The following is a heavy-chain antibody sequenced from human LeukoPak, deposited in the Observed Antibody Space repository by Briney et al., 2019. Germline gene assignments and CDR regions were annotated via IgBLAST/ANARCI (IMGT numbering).Heavy chain of an antibody. CDR1: GFTFSDYY. Sequence: GGSLRLSCAASGFTFSDYYMSWIRQAPGKGLEWVSYISSSGSTIYYADSVKGRFTISRDNAKNSLYLQMNSLRAEDTALYYCASRGSDSSDYYYIHWGQGTLVTVSS. V-gene: IGHV3-11*01. CDR2: ISSSGSTI. CDR3: ASRGSDSSDYYYIH. J-gene: IGHJ4*02. D-gene: IGHD3-22*01.